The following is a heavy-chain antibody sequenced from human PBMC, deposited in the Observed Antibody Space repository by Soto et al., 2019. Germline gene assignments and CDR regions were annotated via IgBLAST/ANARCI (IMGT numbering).Heavy chain of an antibody. D-gene: IGHD3-9*01. V-gene: IGHV1-69*01. CDR2: ISPIFGTA. J-gene: IGHJ6*02. CDR1: GGTFSSYA. Sequence: QVQLVQSGAEVKKPGSSVKVSCKASGGTFSSYAISWVRQAPGQGLEWMGGISPIFGTANYAQKFQGRVTLTADESTRSAYMQLSSLRYKDTAVYYCARGLRYLDWSSENYYYYYGMDVWGQGTTVTVSS. CDR3: ARGLRYLDWSSENYYYYYGMDV.